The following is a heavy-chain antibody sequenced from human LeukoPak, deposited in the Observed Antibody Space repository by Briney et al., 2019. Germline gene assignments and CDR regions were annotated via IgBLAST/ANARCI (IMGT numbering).Heavy chain of an antibody. CDR3: ARSRTVADYYFDY. Sequence: GGSLRLSCVASGFTFSSYWMHWVRQDPRKGLVWVSRISGDGRNINYADSVRGRFTISRDNAKNTLYLQMNTLRVEDTAVYYCARSRTVADYYFDYWGQGTLVTVSS. CDR2: ISGDGRNI. D-gene: IGHD6-19*01. J-gene: IGHJ4*02. V-gene: IGHV3-74*01. CDR1: GFTFSSYW.